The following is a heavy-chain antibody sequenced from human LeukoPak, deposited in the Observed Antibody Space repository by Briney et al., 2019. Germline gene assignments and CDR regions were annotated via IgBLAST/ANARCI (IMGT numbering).Heavy chain of an antibody. D-gene: IGHD2-8*01. CDR1: GGTFSSYA. J-gene: IGHJ4*02. Sequence: SVKVSCKASGGTFSSYAISWVRQAPGQGLEWMGGIIPIFGTANYAQKFQGRVTITADESTSTAYMELSSLRSEDTAVYYCARARYYCTNGVCYTSSPYYLDYWGQGTLVTVSS. CDR3: ARARYYCTNGVCYTSSPYYLDY. V-gene: IGHV1-69*01. CDR2: IIPIFGTA.